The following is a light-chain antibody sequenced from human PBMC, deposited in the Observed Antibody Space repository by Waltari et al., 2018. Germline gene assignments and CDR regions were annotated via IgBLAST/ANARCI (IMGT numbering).Light chain of an antibody. CDR3: LLHSGGGHVT. Sequence: QAVVTQEPSLTVSPGGTVTLTCASRTGAVTSVLYPYWFQQKPGQPPLTLIYNTSTRHSWTPARFSGSILGSKAALTLSGAQPEDEADYYCLLHSGGGHVTFGGGTKLTVL. V-gene: IGLV7-46*01. CDR1: TGAVTSVLY. J-gene: IGLJ2*01. CDR2: NTS.